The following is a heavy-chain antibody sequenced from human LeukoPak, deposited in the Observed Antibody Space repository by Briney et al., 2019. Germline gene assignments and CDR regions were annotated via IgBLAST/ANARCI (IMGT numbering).Heavy chain of an antibody. Sequence: ASVKVSCKASGYTFTGYYMHWVRQAPGQGLEWMGWINPNSGGTNYAQKFQGRVTMTRDTSISTAYMELSRLRSDDTAVYYCARVGGWYRFYYMDVWGKGTTVTVSS. CDR1: GYTFTGYY. J-gene: IGHJ6*03. CDR3: ARVGGWYRFYYMDV. V-gene: IGHV1-2*02. D-gene: IGHD6-19*01. CDR2: INPNSGGT.